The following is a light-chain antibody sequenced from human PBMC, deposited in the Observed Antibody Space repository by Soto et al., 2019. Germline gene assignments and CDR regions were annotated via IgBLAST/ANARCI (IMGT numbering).Light chain of an antibody. Sequence: EIVLTQSPGTLSLSPGERATLSCRDSLSISISYLAWYQQKPGQAPRLLIYGASSRATGIPDRFSGSGSGTDFTLTISRLEPEDFAVYYCQQYGSSPPYTFGLGTKLEIK. CDR2: GAS. CDR1: LSISISY. CDR3: QQYGSSPPYT. J-gene: IGKJ2*01. V-gene: IGKV3-20*01.